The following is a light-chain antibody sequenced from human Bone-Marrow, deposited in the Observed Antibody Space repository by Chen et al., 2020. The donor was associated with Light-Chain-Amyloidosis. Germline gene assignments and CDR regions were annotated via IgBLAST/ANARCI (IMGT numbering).Light chain of an antibody. CDR3: QSADSSGTYEVI. CDR1: ELPTNY. CDR2: RDA. J-gene: IGLJ2*01. Sequence: SYELTQQPSVSVSSRQTARITCSGDELPTNYAYWYQQNQGQAPVLVIHRDAERPSGISVRFSGSSSGTTAPLTISGVQAEAEADYDCQSADSSGTYEVIFGGGTKLTVL. V-gene: IGLV3-25*03.